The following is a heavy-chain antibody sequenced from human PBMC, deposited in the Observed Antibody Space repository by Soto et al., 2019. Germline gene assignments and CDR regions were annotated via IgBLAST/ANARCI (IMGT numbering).Heavy chain of an antibody. D-gene: IGHD3-10*01. CDR1: GFTFSTSA. V-gene: IGHV3-30-3*01. CDR2: ISYHGSNK. J-gene: IGHJ4*02. CDR3: GRDLTKLDDY. Sequence: GGSLRLSCAASGFTFSTSAMHWVRQAPGKGLEWVALISYHGSNKYYGDSVEGRFTISRDNSRSTVFLQMDSLRAEDTATYYCGRDLTKLDDYWGQGTLVTVSS.